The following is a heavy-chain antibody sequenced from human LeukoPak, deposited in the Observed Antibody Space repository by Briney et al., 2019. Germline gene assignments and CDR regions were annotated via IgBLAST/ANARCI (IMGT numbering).Heavy chain of an antibody. V-gene: IGHV4-39*07. CDR2: IYYSGST. J-gene: IGHJ3*02. D-gene: IGHD1-26*01. Sequence: PSETLSLTCTVSGGSISSSSYYWGWIRQPPGKGLEWIGSIYYSGSTYYNPSLKSRVTISVDTSKNQFSLKLSSVTAADTAVYYCARARSGSYGAFDIWGQGTMVTVSS. CDR1: GGSISSSSYY. CDR3: ARARSGSYGAFDI.